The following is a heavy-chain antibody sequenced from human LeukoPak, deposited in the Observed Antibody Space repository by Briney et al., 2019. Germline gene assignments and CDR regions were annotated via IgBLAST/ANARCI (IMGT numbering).Heavy chain of an antibody. D-gene: IGHD6-19*01. J-gene: IGHJ6*02. CDR1: GYTFTCYY. CDR3: AREIAVAVHYYYGMDV. Sequence: ASVKVSCKASGYTFTCYYMHWVRQAPGQGREWMGWINPNSGGTNYAQKFQGRVTMTRDTSISTAYMELSRLRSDDTAVYYCAREIAVAVHYYYGMDVWGQGTTVTVSS. CDR2: INPNSGGT. V-gene: IGHV1-2*02.